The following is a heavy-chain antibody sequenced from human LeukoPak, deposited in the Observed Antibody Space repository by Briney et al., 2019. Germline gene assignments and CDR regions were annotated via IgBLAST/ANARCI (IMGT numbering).Heavy chain of an antibody. J-gene: IGHJ4*02. V-gene: IGHV3-64*01. CDR2: ISANGDST. Sequence: GGSLRLSCAASGFTLSSYSMHWVRQAPGKGLEYVSAISANGDSTYYANSVEGRFIISRDNSKNTLYLQMGSLRAEDMAVYYCARGSHWGYFDYWGQGTLVTVSS. D-gene: IGHD3-16*01. CDR3: ARGSHWGYFDY. CDR1: GFTLSSYS.